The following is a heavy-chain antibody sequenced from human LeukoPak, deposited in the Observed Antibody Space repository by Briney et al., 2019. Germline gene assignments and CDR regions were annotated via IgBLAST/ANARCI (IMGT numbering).Heavy chain of an antibody. CDR1: GSGFTSYW. CDR3: ARHLGDSGEMAT. V-gene: IGHV5-51*01. J-gene: IGHJ5*02. Sequence: GESLRISCKGSGSGFTSYWIGWVRQLPGKGLEGMGIIYPGDSDTRYSPSFQGQVTISADKSISTAYLQWSSLKASDTAMYYCARHLGDSGEMATWGQGTLVTVSS. CDR2: IYPGDSDT. D-gene: IGHD5-24*01.